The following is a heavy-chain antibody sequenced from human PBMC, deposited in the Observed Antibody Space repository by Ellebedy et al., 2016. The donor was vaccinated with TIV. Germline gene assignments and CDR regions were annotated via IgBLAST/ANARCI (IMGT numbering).Heavy chain of an antibody. Sequence: PGGSLRLSCAASGFTFSDYYMSWIRQAPGKGLELVSYISGSAITIYYADSVKGRFTISRDNAKNSLYLQMNSLRAEDTAVYYCARELRTMPRGAYLGYWGQGTLVTVSS. V-gene: IGHV3-11*01. D-gene: IGHD3-10*01. CDR3: ARELRTMPRGAYLGY. CDR1: GFTFSDYY. CDR2: ISGSAITI. J-gene: IGHJ4*02.